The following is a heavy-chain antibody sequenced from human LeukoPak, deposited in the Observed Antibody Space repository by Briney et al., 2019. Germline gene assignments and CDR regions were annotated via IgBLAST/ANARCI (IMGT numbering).Heavy chain of an antibody. CDR3: ARETVASDTGSYSYYFDY. J-gene: IGHJ4*02. CDR1: GFTFSSYW. Sequence: GGSLRLSCAASGFTFSSYWMSWVRQAPGKGLEWVANIKQDGSEKYYVDSVKGRFTISRDNAKNSLYLQMNSLRAEDTAVYYCARETVASDTGSYSYYFDYWGQGTLVTVSS. CDR2: IKQDGSEK. D-gene: IGHD1-26*01. V-gene: IGHV3-7*01.